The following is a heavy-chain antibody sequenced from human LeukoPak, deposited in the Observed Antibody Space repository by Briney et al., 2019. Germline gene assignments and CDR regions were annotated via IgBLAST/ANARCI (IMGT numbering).Heavy chain of an antibody. CDR1: GGSISSGDYY. J-gene: IGHJ4*02. V-gene: IGHV4-30-4*01. D-gene: IGHD1-26*01. CDR2: IYYSGST. Sequence: SETLSLTCTVSGGSISSGDYYWSWIRQPPGKGLEWIGYIYYSGSTYYNPSLKSRVTISVDTSKNQFSLKLSSVTAADTAVYYCARVQYSGSYQGFFDYWGQGTLVTVSS. CDR3: ARVQYSGSYQGFFDY.